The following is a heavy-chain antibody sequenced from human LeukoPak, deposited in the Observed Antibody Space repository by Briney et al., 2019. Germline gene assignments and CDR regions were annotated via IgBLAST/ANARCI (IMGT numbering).Heavy chain of an antibody. J-gene: IGHJ3*02. V-gene: IGHV3-21*01. CDR1: GFTLSSYS. CDR2: ISSSSSYI. CDR3: ARDISSSWSVINAFDI. D-gene: IGHD6-13*01. Sequence: GGSLRLSCAASGFTLSSYSMDWVRQAPGKGLEGVSSISSSSSYIYYADSVKGRFTISRDNAKNSLYLQMNSLRAEDTAVYYCARDISSSWSVINAFDIWGQGTMVTVSS.